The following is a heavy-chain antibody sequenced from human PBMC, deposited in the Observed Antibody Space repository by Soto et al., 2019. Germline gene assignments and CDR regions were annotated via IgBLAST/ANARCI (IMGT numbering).Heavy chain of an antibody. Sequence: GGSLRLSCAASGFTFSDYYMSWIRQAPGKGLEWVSYISSSGSTIYYADSVKGRFTISRDNAKNSLYLQMNSLRAEDTAVYYCARTRIMITFGGAIAVDYFDYWGQGTLVTVSS. V-gene: IGHV3-11*01. CDR2: ISSSGSTI. CDR1: GFTFSDYY. J-gene: IGHJ4*02. D-gene: IGHD3-16*02. CDR3: ARTRIMITFGGAIAVDYFDY.